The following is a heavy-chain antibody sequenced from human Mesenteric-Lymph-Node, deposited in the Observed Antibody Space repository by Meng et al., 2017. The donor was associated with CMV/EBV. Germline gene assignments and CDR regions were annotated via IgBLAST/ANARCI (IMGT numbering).Heavy chain of an antibody. Sequence: GSLRLSCTISGGSISRSSYYWGWIRQPPGKGLEWIGSIHYSGSTYYNPSLKSRVTISVDTSKNQFSLKLSSVTAADTAVYYCARDGGYSSSWYVLYWGQGTLVTVSS. CDR3: ARDGGYSSSWYVLY. D-gene: IGHD6-13*01. CDR2: IHYSGST. J-gene: IGHJ4*02. CDR1: GGSISRSSYY. V-gene: IGHV4-39*07.